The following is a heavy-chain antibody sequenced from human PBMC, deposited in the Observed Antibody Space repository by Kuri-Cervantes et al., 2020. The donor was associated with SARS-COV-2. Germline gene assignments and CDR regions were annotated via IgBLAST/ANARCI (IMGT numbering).Heavy chain of an antibody. CDR2: INPSGGST. CDR1: GYTFTSYY. CDR3: ARVRTGDYVDY. J-gene: IGHJ4*02. Sequence: LVTVPHKASGYTFTSYYMHWVRQAPGQGLEWMGIINPSGGSTSYAQKFQGRVTMTRDTSTSTVYMELSSLRSGDTAVYYCARVRTGDYVDYLGQGTRVTVSS. V-gene: IGHV1-46*03. D-gene: IGHD1-1*01.